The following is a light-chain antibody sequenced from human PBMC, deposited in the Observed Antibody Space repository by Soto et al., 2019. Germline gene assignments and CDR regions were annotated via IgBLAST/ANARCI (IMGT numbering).Light chain of an antibody. CDR3: QQRGNRPPWT. CDR1: QGIGDT. J-gene: IGKJ1*01. Sequence: EVVMRQSPATLSVSPGEGATLSCRASQGIGDTLAWYQHKPGQTPRLLIYDTSNRATGIPARFSGSGSGTDFTLTISSLEPEDFAVYYCQQRGNRPPWTFGQGTKVDIK. CDR2: DTS. V-gene: IGKV3-11*01.